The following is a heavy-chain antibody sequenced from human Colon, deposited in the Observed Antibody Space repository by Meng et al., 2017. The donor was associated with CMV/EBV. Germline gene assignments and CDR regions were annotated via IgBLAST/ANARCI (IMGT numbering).Heavy chain of an antibody. V-gene: IGHV1-69*10. CDR3: ARGRFHCDPDICYNFALDV. J-gene: IGHJ6*02. D-gene: IGHD2-2*02. CDR2: IIPVLDIL. CDR1: ADTFFTSV. Sequence: SVKVSCKASADTFFTSVISWVRPAPGLGLEWMGGIIPVLDILNYAQKFQGRVTIPADKSTTTAYMELSSLTSEDTAVYYCARGRFHCDPDICYNFALDVWGPGTTVTVSS.